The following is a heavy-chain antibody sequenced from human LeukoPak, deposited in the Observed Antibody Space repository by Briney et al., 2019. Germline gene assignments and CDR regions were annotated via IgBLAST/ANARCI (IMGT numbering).Heavy chain of an antibody. CDR1: GFTFSTFA. J-gene: IGHJ4*02. CDR3: AKGSRGSCSRTYCYPFDY. Sequence: PGRSLRLSCAASGFTFSTFAMHWVRQAPGKGLEWVALILYDGSNKYYAESVKGRFSISRDNSKNTLYLQMNRLRAEDTAVYYCAKGSRGSCSRTYCYPFDYWGQGTLVTVSS. V-gene: IGHV3-30*04. CDR2: ILYDGSNK. D-gene: IGHD2-2*01.